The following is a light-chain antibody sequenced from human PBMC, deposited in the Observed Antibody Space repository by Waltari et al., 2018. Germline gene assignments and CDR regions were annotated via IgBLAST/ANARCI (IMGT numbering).Light chain of an antibody. V-gene: IGKV3-15*01. Sequence: EIVMTQSPATLSASPGERATLSCRASQRVSSNLAWYQQKPRQAPRLLIYGASTRATGIPARFSGSGSGTEFTLTISSLQSEDFAVYYCQQYNNWPPYTFGQGTKLEIK. CDR3: QQYNNWPPYT. CDR2: GAS. J-gene: IGKJ2*01. CDR1: QRVSSN.